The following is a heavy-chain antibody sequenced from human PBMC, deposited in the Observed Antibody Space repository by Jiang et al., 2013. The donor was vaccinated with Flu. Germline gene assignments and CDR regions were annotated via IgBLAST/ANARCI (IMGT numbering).Heavy chain of an antibody. D-gene: IGHD1-26*01. V-gene: IGHV6-1*01. CDR3: ARGAFLRGMDV. J-gene: IGHJ6*02. Sequence: RQSPSRGLEWLGRTYYRSKWYNDYAVSVKSRITINPDTSKNQFSLQLNSVTPEDTAVYYCARGAFLRGMDVWGQGTTVTVSS. CDR2: TYYRSKWYN.